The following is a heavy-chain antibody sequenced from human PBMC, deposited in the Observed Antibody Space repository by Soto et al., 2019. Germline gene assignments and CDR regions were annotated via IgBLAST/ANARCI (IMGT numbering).Heavy chain of an antibody. Sequence: QVQLVQSGGEVKRPGASVKVSCKTSGYTFSNYGITWVRQAPGQPLEWLGWISLYSDGTNYAQKFQGRVSMTTDTSTTTAYMERRSLRSDDTAVYYGARVVPGAGAWSAPGGQGTLVTVSS. V-gene: IGHV1-18*01. CDR2: ISLYSDGT. CDR1: GYTFSNYG. CDR3: ARVVPGAGAWSAP. J-gene: IGHJ5*02. D-gene: IGHD2-2*01.